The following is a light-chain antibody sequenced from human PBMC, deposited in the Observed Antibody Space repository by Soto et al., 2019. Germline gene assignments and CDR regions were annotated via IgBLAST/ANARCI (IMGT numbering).Light chain of an antibody. V-gene: IGKV3-20*01. CDR2: GAS. Sequence: EIVFTQSPVTLSLSPGERSTLSCSAGPSVSSSFFAFYRQTPGQAPRLLTYGASSRATGIPDRFTGSGSGTAFTLTISRLEPEDFAVYYCQQYNSYSRTFGQGTRWIS. J-gene: IGKJ1*01. CDR3: QQYNSYSRT. CDR1: PSVSSSF.